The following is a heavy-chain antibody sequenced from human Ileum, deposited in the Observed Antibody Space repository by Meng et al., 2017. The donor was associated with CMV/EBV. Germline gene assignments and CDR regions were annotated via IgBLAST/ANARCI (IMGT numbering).Heavy chain of an antibody. V-gene: IGHV1-3*01. J-gene: IGHJ4*02. CDR1: GYTFSSYA. CDR2: INGGNGKT. Sequence: KAFGYTFSSYALHWVRQAPGQRLEWMGWINGGNGKTEYSQKFQGRVTITRDTSANTAYIELNNLKSEDTAVYYCARIPGNGWYAAFDYWGQGTLVTVSS. D-gene: IGHD6-19*01. CDR3: ARIPGNGWYAAFDY.